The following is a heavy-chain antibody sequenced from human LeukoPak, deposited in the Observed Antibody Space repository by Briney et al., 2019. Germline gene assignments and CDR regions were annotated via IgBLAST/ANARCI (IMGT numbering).Heavy chain of an antibody. CDR1: GGSISSYY. CDR2: IYYSGST. CDR3: ARSRDCYDSSGYYYGWFDP. J-gene: IGHJ5*02. V-gene: IGHV4-59*01. D-gene: IGHD3-22*01. Sequence: PSETLSLTCTVSGGSISSYYWSWIRQPPGKGLEWIGYIYYSGSTNYNPSLKSRVTISVDTSKNQFSLKLSSVTAADTAVYYCARSRDCYDSSGYYYGWFDPWGQGTLVTVSS.